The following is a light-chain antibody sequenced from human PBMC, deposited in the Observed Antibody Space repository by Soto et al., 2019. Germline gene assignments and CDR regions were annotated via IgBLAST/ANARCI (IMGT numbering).Light chain of an antibody. CDR3: QQYGSSPLIS. CDR2: GAS. Sequence: EVVLTQYPCTLSLSPGESSTLSCMASQTVSITYLTWYQQKPGQAPRLLIFGASTRATGIPDRFSGSGSGRDFTLTISGLEPEDFAVYYCQQYGSSPLISFGQGTRLDIK. J-gene: IGKJ5*01. V-gene: IGKV3-20*01. CDR1: QTVSITY.